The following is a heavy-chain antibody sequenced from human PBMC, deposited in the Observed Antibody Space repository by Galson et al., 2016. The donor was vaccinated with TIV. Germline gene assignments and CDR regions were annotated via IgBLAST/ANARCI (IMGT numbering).Heavy chain of an antibody. V-gene: IGHV3-53*01. D-gene: IGHD2-15*01. CDR2: IYGDGRT. CDR1: GFIVDDNY. J-gene: IGHJ5*01. CDR3: AKVKIGGGNNMVFDS. Sequence: SLRLSCAASGFIVDDNYMTWIRQAPGKGLEWVSVIYGDGRTYYTDSVRGRFTISRDSSKNTLYLQMNSLRAEDTAVYYCAKVKIGGGNNMVFDSWGQGTLVTVSS.